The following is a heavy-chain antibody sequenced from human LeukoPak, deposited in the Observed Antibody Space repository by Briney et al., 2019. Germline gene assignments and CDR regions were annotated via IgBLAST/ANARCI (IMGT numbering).Heavy chain of an antibody. V-gene: IGHV4-4*02. J-gene: IGHJ6*02. D-gene: IGHD2-21*02. Sequence: SETLSLACAVSVDSISSSKWWSWVRQAPGKGLEWIGYIYYSGSTYYNPSLKSRVTISVDTSKNQFSLKLSSVTAADTAVYYCARDGPYCGGDCYSSYYYYGMDVWGQGTTVTVSS. CDR3: ARDGPYCGGDCYSSYYYYGMDV. CDR1: VDSISSSKW. CDR2: IYYSGST.